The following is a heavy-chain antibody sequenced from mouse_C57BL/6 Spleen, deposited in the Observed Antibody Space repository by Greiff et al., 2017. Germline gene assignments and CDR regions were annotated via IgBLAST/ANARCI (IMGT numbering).Heavy chain of an antibody. D-gene: IGHD2-12*01. V-gene: IGHV1-61*01. CDR3: ARSGRVLYLYYFDY. CDR1: GYTFTSYW. CDR2: IYPSDSET. J-gene: IGHJ2*01. Sequence: QVQLKQPGAELVRPGSSVKLSCKASGYTFTSYWMDWVKQRPGQGLEWIGNIYPSDSETHYNQKFKDKATLTVDKSSSTAYMQLSSLTSEDSAVYYCARSGRVLYLYYFDYWGQGTTLTVSS.